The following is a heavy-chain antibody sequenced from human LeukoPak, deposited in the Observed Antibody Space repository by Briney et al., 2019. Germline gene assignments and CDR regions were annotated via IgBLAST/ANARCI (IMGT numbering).Heavy chain of an antibody. CDR1: GYTFTGYY. J-gene: IGHJ4*02. CDR3: ARDEYASSWYYFDY. D-gene: IGHD6-13*01. CDR2: ISAYSGNT. V-gene: IGHV1-18*04. Sequence: GASVKVSCKASGYTFTGYYMHWVRQAPGQGLEWMGWISAYSGNTNYAQKLQGRVTMTTDTSTSTSYMELRSLRSDDTAVYYCARDEYASSWYYFDYWGQGTLVTVSS.